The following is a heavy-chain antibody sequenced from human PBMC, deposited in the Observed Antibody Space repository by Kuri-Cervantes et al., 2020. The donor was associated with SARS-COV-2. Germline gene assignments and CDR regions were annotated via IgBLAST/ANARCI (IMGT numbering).Heavy chain of an antibody. V-gene: IGHV3-7*01. J-gene: IGHJ4*02. CDR3: ARDDGSGSYFTFDY. CDR2: TNQDGNEK. Sequence: GGSLRLSCAASGFTFRNYWMTWVRQAPGKGLEWVANTNQDGNEKHYADSVKGRFTISRDNSKNTLYLQMNSLRAEDTAVYYCARDDGSGSYFTFDYWGQGTLVTVSS. CDR1: GFTFRNYW. D-gene: IGHD3-10*01.